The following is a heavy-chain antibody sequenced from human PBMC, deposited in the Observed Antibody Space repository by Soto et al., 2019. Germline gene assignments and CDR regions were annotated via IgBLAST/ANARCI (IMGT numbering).Heavy chain of an antibody. V-gene: IGHV4-59*12. CDR1: GGSISSYY. Sequence: SETLSLTCTVSGGSISSYYWSWIRQPPGKGLEWIGDIYYSGSTNYNPSLKSRVTISVDTSKNQFSLKLSSVTAADTAVYYCANCATVTTSLRSNDYYYYMDVWGKGTTVTVSS. J-gene: IGHJ6*03. CDR2: IYYSGST. D-gene: IGHD4-17*01. CDR3: ANCATVTTSLRSNDYYYYMDV.